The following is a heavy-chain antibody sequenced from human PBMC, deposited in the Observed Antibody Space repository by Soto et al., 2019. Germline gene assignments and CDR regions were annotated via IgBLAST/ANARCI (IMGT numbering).Heavy chain of an antibody. D-gene: IGHD1-26*01. CDR3: AAWDSSNNP. CDR2: INPKSGGT. V-gene: IGHV1-2*02. J-gene: IGHJ5*02. CDR1: GYTFTSYA. Sequence: ASVKVSCKASGYTFTSYAMHWVRQAPGQGLEWMGWINPKSGGTMYPQKFQGRVTMTWDTSISTAYMALTSLRGEDTAVYFCAAWDSSNNPWGQGTLVTVSS.